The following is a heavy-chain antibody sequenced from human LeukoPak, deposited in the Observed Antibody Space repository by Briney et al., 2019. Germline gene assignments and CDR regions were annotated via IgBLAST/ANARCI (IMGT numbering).Heavy chain of an antibody. J-gene: IGHJ4*02. Sequence: GGSLRLSCVASGFPFSSHWMTWVRQAPGKGLEWVANIKQDGSKKSYVDSVKGRFTISRDNAKNSLYLQMNSLRAEDTAIYYCTRVGYIDEGIDYWGQGTLVTVSS. CDR3: TRVGYIDEGIDY. CDR1: GFPFSSHW. D-gene: IGHD5-24*01. CDR2: IKQDGSKK. V-gene: IGHV3-7*04.